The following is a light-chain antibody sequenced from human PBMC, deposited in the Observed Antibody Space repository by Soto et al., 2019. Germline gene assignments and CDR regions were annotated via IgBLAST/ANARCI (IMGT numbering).Light chain of an antibody. CDR3: QQYDDLWT. CDR2: GAS. J-gene: IGKJ1*01. Sequence: EIVLTQSPGTLSLSPGERATLSCRASQSVSSNYLAWYQQKPGQTPRLLIYGASSRATGIPDRFSGSGSGTDFTLTISRLEPEDFAVYYCQQYDDLWTFGQGTKVEIK. CDR1: QSVSSNY. V-gene: IGKV3-20*01.